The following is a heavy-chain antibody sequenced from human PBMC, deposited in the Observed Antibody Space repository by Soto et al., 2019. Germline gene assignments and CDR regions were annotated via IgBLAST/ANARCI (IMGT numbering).Heavy chain of an antibody. D-gene: IGHD3-10*01. Sequence: ASVKVSCKVSGYTLTELSMHWVRQAPGKGLEWMGGFDPEDGETIYAQKFQGRVTMTEDTSTDTAYMELSSLRSEDTAVYYCATDLMVRGVIIRLPFDYWGQGTLVPSPQ. J-gene: IGHJ4*02. V-gene: IGHV1-24*01. CDR1: GYTLTELS. CDR2: FDPEDGET. CDR3: ATDLMVRGVIIRLPFDY.